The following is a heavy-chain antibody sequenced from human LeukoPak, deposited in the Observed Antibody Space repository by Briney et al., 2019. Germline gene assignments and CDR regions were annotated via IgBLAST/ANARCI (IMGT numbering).Heavy chain of an antibody. CDR1: GFTFSRYA. J-gene: IGHJ4*02. V-gene: IGHV3-23*01. D-gene: IGHD6-13*01. CDR3: AKDTEYSSSWYKEVVDY. Sequence: GGSLRLSCAASGFTFSRYAMSWVRQAPGKGLEWVSSISGSGGTTYYADSMEGRFTISRDNSKNTLYLHMNSLRAEDTAVYYCAKDTEYSSSWYKEVVDYWGQGALVTVSS. CDR2: ISGSGGTT.